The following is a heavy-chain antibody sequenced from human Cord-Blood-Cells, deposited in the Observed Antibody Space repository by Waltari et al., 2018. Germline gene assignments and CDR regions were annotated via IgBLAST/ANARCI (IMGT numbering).Heavy chain of an antibody. D-gene: IGHD6-13*01. CDR3: ARGAWYSSSWYYFDY. CDR1: GGSFSGYY. CDR2: INHSGST. Sequence: QVQLQQWGAGLLKPSETLSLTCAVYGGSFSGYYWSWIRQPPGKGLEWIGEINHSGSTNHNPSLKSRVTISVDTSKNQFSLKLSSVTAADTAVYYCARGAWYSSSWYYFDYWGQGTLVTVSS. J-gene: IGHJ4*02. V-gene: IGHV4-34*01.